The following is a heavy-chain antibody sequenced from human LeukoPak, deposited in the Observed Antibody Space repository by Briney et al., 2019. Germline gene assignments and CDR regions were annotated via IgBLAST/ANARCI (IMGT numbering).Heavy chain of an antibody. D-gene: IGHD3-22*01. CDR1: GFTFSSYA. V-gene: IGHV3-30-3*01. Sequence: GGSLRLSCAASGFTFSSYAMHWVRQAPGKGLEWVAVISYDGSNKYYADSVKGRFTISRDNSKYTLYLQMNSLRAEDTAVYYCARESYYDSSGYYGARYFDYWGQGTLVTVSS. CDR2: ISYDGSNK. J-gene: IGHJ4*02. CDR3: ARESYYDSSGYYGARYFDY.